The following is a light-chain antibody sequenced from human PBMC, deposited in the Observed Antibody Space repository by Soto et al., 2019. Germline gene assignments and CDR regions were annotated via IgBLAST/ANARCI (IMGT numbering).Light chain of an antibody. Sequence: TQYPATLYVSPGERATLSCRASQSLTSNLAWYQQRPGQAPRLLIYDTSTRATDIPARFSGSGSGTEFSLTSASLQSEDFAVYYCQQYGHGRRMLSVGGGTRV. CDR3: QQYGHGRRMLS. J-gene: IGKJ4*01. CDR1: QSLTSN. V-gene: IGKV3-15*01. CDR2: DTS.